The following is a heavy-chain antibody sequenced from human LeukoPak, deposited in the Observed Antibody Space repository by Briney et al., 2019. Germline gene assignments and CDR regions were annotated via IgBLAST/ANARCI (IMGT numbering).Heavy chain of an antibody. CDR2: ISGSGGST. V-gene: IGHV3-23*01. CDR3: AKDPYDILTGSSGAFDI. Sequence: PGGSLRLSCAASGFTFNSYAMSWVRQAPGKGLEWVSAISGSGGSTYYADSVKGRFTISRDNSKNTLYLQMNSLRAEDTAVYYCAKDPYDILTGSSGAFDIWGQGTMVTVSS. J-gene: IGHJ3*02. CDR1: GFTFNSYA. D-gene: IGHD3-9*01.